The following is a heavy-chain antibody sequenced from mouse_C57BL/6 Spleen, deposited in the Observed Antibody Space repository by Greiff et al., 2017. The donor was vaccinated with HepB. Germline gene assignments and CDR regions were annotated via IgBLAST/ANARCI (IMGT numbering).Heavy chain of an antibody. Sequence: EVHLVESGGGLVKPGGSLKLSCAASGFTFSSYAMSWVRQTPEKRLEWVATISDGGSYTYYPDNVKGRFTISRDNAKNNLYLQMSHLKSEDTAMYYCASLSTMITTRGFYFDYWGQGTTLTVSS. CDR2: ISDGGSYT. CDR1: GFTFSSYA. V-gene: IGHV5-4*01. J-gene: IGHJ2*01. D-gene: IGHD2-4*01. CDR3: ASLSTMITTRGFYFDY.